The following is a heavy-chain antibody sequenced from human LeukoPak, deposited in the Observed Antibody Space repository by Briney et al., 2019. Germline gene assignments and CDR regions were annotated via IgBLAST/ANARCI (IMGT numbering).Heavy chain of an antibody. CDR3: ASIDFWSGYYKKWFDP. D-gene: IGHD3-3*01. J-gene: IGHJ5*02. V-gene: IGHV1-69*05. Sequence: SVKVSCKASGGTFSSYAISWVRQAPGQGLEWMGGIIPIFGTANYTQKFQGRVTITTDESTSTAYMELSSLRSEDTAVYYCASIDFWSGYYKKWFDPWGQGTLVTVSS. CDR1: GGTFSSYA. CDR2: IIPIFGTA.